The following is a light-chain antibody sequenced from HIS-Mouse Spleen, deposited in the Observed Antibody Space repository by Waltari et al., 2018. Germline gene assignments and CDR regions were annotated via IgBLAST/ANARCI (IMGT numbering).Light chain of an antibody. CDR3: QQYYSYPWT. J-gene: IGKJ1*01. CDR2: AAS. V-gene: IGKV1-8*01. Sequence: AIRMTQSPSSLSASTGDRVTITCRASQGISSYLAWYQQKPGKAPKPLIYAASTLQSGVPSRFSGSGSVTDFTLTISCLQSEDFATYYCQQYYSYPWTFGQGTKVEIK. CDR1: QGISSY.